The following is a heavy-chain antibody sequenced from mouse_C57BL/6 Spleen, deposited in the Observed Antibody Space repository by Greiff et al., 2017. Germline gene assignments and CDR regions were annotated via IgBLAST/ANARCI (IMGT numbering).Heavy chain of an antibody. Sequence: QVQLQQSGAELARPGASVKMSCKASGYTFTSYTMHWVKQRPGQGLEWIGYINPSSGYTKYNQKFKDKATFTADKSSSTAYMQLSSLTSEDSAVYYCARSDYDYDGFAYWGQGTLVTVSA. J-gene: IGHJ3*01. CDR1: GYTFTSYT. CDR3: ARSDYDYDGFAY. D-gene: IGHD2-4*01. V-gene: IGHV1-4*01. CDR2: INPSSGYT.